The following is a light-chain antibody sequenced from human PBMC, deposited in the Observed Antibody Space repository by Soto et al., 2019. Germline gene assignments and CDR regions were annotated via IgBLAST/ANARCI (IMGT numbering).Light chain of an antibody. J-gene: IGLJ1*01. CDR2: DVS. V-gene: IGLV2-14*01. Sequence: QSALTQPASVSGSPGQSITISCTGTSSDVGGYNYVSWYQQHPSKAPKLMIYDVSNRPSGVSNRFSGSKSGNTASLTISSHKAEDEAEYYCSLYTNSSTNVFGTGTQLTVL. CDR3: SLYTNSSTNV. CDR1: SSDVGGYNY.